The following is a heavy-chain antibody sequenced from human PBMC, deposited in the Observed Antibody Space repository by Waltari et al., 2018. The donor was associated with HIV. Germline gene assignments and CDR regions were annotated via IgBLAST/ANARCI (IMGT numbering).Heavy chain of an antibody. V-gene: IGHV3-23*04. CDR1: GLPFSNYA. CDR2: ITVTDGTT. D-gene: IGHD6-6*01. CDR3: AKRVLYSSSEAYFQH. Sequence: DVQLVESGGGSVQPGGSLRLSCAASGLPFSNYAMSWVRQAPGKGLEWVSSITVTDGTTYYADSVKGRFTISRDNSKTTLYLQMNSLRVDDTAVYFCAKRVLYSSSEAYFQHWGQGTLVTVSS. J-gene: IGHJ1*01.